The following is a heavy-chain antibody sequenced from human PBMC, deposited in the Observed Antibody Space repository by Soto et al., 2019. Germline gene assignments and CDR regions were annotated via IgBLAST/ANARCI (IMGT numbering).Heavy chain of an antibody. D-gene: IGHD2-15*01. CDR3: ARVAATFDY. J-gene: IGHJ4*02. Sequence: GGSLRLYCAASGFTFSTYNMNWVRQAPGKGLEWVSYISSSSSTIYYSDSVKGRFTISRDNAKNSLYLQMNSLRDEDTAVYYCARVAATFDYWGQGTLVTVSS. CDR2: ISSSSSTI. CDR1: GFTFSTYN. V-gene: IGHV3-48*02.